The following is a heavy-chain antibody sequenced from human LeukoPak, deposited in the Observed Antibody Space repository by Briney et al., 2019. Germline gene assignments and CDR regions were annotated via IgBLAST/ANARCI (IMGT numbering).Heavy chain of an antibody. V-gene: IGHV3-48*03. Sequence: GGSLRLSCVASGFTFSSYEMNWVRQAPGKGLEWVSYISSSGSTIYYADSVKGRFTISRDNAKNSLYLQMNSLRAEDTAVYYCARERSGSPYWGQGTLVTVSS. CDR2: ISSSGSTI. D-gene: IGHD3-10*01. CDR3: ARERSGSPY. CDR1: GFTFSSYE. J-gene: IGHJ4*02.